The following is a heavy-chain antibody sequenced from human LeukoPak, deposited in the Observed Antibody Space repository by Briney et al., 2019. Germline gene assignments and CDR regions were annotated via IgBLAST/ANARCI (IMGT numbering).Heavy chain of an antibody. CDR1: GFTFRTYA. D-gene: IGHD6-13*01. V-gene: IGHV3-21*04. CDR2: IGGSSTSL. Sequence: GGSLRLSCAASGFTFRTYAMNWVRQAPGEGLEWVSSIGGSSTSLYYADSVKGRFTVSRDNAKNSLYLQMNTLRAEDTAVYYCATHIAEATALHYWGQGTLVTVSS. CDR3: ATHIAEATALHY. J-gene: IGHJ4*02.